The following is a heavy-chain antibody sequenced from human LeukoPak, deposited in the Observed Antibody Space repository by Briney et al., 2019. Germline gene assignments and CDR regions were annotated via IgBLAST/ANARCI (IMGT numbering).Heavy chain of an antibody. CDR3: ARDLHDYVWGSYFLDY. D-gene: IGHD3-16*01. J-gene: IGHJ4*02. Sequence: PGGSLRLSCAASGFTFSSYWMSWVRQAPGKGLEWVANIKQDGSEKYYVDSVKGRFTISRDNAKNSLYLQMNSLRAEDTAVYYCARDLHDYVWGSYFLDYWGQGTLVTASS. V-gene: IGHV3-7*01. CDR2: IKQDGSEK. CDR1: GFTFSSYW.